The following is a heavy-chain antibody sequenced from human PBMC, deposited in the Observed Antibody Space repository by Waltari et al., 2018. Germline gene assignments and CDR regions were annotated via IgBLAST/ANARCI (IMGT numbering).Heavy chain of an antibody. V-gene: IGHV3-9*01. D-gene: IGHD6-13*01. CDR1: GFTFDDYA. CDR3: AKGQYSSSWYDHWYFDL. J-gene: IGHJ2*01. Sequence: EVQLVESGGGLVQPGRSLRLSCAASGFTFDDYAMHWVRQAPGKGLEWVSGISWNSGSIGYADSVKGRFTIARDNAKNSLYLQMNRLRAEDTALYYCAKGQYSSSWYDHWYFDLWGRGTLVTVSS. CDR2: ISWNSGSI.